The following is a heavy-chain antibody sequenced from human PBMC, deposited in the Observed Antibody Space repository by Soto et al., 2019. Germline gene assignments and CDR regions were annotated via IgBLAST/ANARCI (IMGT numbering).Heavy chain of an antibody. D-gene: IGHD1-26*01. CDR3: AREQSGRRSLDS. CDR2: ISSSGSYT. Sequence: QVQLVESGGGLVQPGESLRLSCAASGFTFSHYSMTWIRQAPGKGLEWVSYISSSGSYTKYADSLQGRFIVSRDSARNSFFLQMHSLRADDTAVYYCAREQSGRRSLDSWGQGTLVTVSS. V-gene: IGHV3-11*06. J-gene: IGHJ4*02. CDR1: GFTFSHYS.